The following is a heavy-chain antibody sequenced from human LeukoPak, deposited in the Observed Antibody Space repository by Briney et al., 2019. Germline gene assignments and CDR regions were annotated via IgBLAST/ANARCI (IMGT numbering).Heavy chain of an antibody. V-gene: IGHV4-59*01. D-gene: IGHD3-16*01. CDR3: ARERHVGGFDY. CDR2: IYYSGST. J-gene: IGHJ4*02. Sequence: SETLSLTCTVSGGSISSYYWSWIRQPPGKGLEWIGYIYYSGSTNYNPSLKSRVTISVDTSKNQFSPKLSSVTAADTAVYYCARERHVGGFDYWGQGTLVTVSS. CDR1: GGSISSYY.